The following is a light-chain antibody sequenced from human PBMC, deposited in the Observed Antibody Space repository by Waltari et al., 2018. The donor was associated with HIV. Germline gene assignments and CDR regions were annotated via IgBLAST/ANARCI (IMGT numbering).Light chain of an antibody. V-gene: IGLV1-47*01. CDR2: RNT. CDR1: SSNTGSNY. CDR3: AAWDDSLNSFV. J-gene: IGLJ1*01. Sequence: QSVLTQPPSESATPGQRVTISCSGGSSNTGSNYVYWYQQIPGTAPKLLIYRNTKRPSRVPDRFSGSKSGTSASLAISGLQSEDEADYYCAAWDDSLNSFVFGTGTRVTVL.